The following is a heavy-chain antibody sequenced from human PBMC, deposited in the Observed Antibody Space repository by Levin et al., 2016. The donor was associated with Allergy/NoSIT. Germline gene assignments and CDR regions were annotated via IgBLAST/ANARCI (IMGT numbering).Heavy chain of an antibody. CDR3: ARALPYSGYDYPRGMDV. CDR2: ISSSGSTI. Sequence: GESLKISCAASGFTFSSYEMNWVRQAPGKGLEWVSYISSSGSTIYYADSVKGRFTISRDNAKNSLYLQMNSLRAEDTAVYYCARALPYSGYDYPRGMDVWGQGTTVTVSS. J-gene: IGHJ6*02. CDR1: GFTFSSYE. D-gene: IGHD5-12*01. V-gene: IGHV3-48*03.